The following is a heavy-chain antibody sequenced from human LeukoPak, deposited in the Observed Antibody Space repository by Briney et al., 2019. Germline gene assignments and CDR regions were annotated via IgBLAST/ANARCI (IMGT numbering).Heavy chain of an antibody. CDR3: AAGYYGSGSYYNDYCHH. D-gene: IGHD3-10*01. CDR1: GFTFTSYW. CDR2: INSDGTST. J-gene: IGHJ1*01. V-gene: IGHV3-74*01. Sequence: GGSLRLSCAASGFTFTSYWMHWVRQAPGKGLVWVSRINSDGTSTSYADSVKGRFTISRDNAKHSLYLQIHSLRAEDTAVYYCAAGYYGSGSYYNDYCHHWGQGTLVTVSS.